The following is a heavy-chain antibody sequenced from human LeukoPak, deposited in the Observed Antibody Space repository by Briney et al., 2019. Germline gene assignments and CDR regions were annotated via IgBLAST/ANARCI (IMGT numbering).Heavy chain of an antibody. Sequence: SGTLSLTCTVSGGSISSYYWSWIRQPPGKGLEWIGYIYYSGSTNYNPSLKSRVTISVDTSKNQFSLKLSSVTAADTAVYYCARHIPIAVAGTPYGMDVWGQGTTVTVSS. V-gene: IGHV4-59*08. CDR1: GGSISSYY. CDR2: IYYSGST. J-gene: IGHJ6*02. D-gene: IGHD6-19*01. CDR3: ARHIPIAVAGTPYGMDV.